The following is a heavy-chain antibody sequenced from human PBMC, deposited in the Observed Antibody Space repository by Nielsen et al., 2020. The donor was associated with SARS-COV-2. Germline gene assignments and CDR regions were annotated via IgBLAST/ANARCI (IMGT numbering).Heavy chain of an antibody. Sequence: GESLKISCAASGFTFTSYAMTWVRQAPGKGLEWVSGIVGRGGSTYYAAAVQGRFTISRDYSTNTLYLQMNSRRAEDTAVYYCARDVWPAGRMYYFDYGGQGSLVTVSS. J-gene: IGHJ4*02. V-gene: IGHV3-23*01. D-gene: IGHD6-25*01. CDR1: GFTFTSYA. CDR2: IVGRGGST. CDR3: ARDVWPAGRMYYFDY.